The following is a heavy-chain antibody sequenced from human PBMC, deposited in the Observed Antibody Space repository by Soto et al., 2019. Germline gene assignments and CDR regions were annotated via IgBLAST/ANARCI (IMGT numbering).Heavy chain of an antibody. CDR2: IKKDGSEK. Sequence: GGSLRLSCAASGISTSSYWMGWVRQAPGKGLEWVASIKKDGSEKYYMDSLKGRFTISRDNALNSLYLQMNSLRAEDTAVYFCVTGYHSDYWGQGTLVTVSS. D-gene: IGHD5-18*01. CDR1: GISTSSYW. J-gene: IGHJ4*02. CDR3: VTGYHSDY. V-gene: IGHV3-7*03.